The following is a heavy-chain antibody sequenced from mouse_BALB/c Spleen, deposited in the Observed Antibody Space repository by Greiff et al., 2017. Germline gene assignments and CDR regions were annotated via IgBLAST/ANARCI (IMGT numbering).Heavy chain of an antibody. CDR1: GYSFTSYW. D-gene: IGHD2-14*01. Sequence: VQLQQSGPQLVRPGASVTISCKASGYSFTSYWMHWVKQRPGQGLEWIGMIDPSDSETRLNQKFTDKATLTIDKSSRTTYMQHSSPTSEDSAVYYCEREGRYDFAYWGQGTLVTVSA. J-gene: IGHJ3*01. CDR2: IDPSDSET. V-gene: IGHV1S126*01. CDR3: EREGRYDFAY.